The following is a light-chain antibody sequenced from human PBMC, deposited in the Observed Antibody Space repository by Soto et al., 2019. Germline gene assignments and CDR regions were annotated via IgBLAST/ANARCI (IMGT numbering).Light chain of an antibody. J-gene: IGKJ1*01. CDR3: QQYAGSPRT. CDR1: QSISIY. V-gene: IGKV3D-15*01. Sequence: IVMTQSPATLSVSPWERATLSCRASQSISIYLAWYQQKPGQAPRLLIYGASTRDTGIPARFSGSGSGTEFTLTINRVEPEDFAVYFCQQYAGSPRTFGQGTKVDIK. CDR2: GAS.